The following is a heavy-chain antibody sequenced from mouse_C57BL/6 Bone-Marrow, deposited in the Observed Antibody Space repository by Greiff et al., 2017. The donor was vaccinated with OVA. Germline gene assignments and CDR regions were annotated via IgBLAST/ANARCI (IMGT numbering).Heavy chain of an antibody. V-gene: IGHV1-81*01. CDR1: GYTFTSYG. CDR3: ARWGYSNYVDY. J-gene: IGHJ2*01. CDR2: IYHRSGNT. Sequence: VKLVESGAELARPGASVKLSCKASGYTFTSYGISWVKQRTGQGLEWIGEIYHRSGNTYYNEKFKGKATLTADKSSSTAYMELRSLTSEDSAVYFCARWGYSNYVDYWGQGTTLTVSS. D-gene: IGHD2-5*01.